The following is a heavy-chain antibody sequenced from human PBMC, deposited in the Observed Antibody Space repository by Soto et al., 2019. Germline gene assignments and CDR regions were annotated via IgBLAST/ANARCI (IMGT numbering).Heavy chain of an antibody. V-gene: IGHV3-30-3*01. CDR2: ISYDGSNK. CDR3: ARLDGHDAFDI. CDR1: GFTFTSYA. Sequence: QVQLVESGGGVVQPGRSLRLSCVASGFTFTSYAMHWVRQAPGKGLEWVAVISYDGSNKYYADSVKGRFTISRDNSKSTLYLQMNSLRADDAAVYYCARLDGHDAFDIWGQGTMVTVSS. J-gene: IGHJ3*02.